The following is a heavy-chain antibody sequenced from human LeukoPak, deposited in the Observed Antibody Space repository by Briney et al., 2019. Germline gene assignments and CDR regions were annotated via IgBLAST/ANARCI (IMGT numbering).Heavy chain of an antibody. J-gene: IGHJ1*01. CDR3: AHRRTGTTSEYFQH. D-gene: IGHD1-1*01. CDR2: IYWDDDK. Sequence: TLSLTCTVSGGSISSYYWSWIRQPPGKALEWLALIYWDDDKRYSPSLKSGLTITKDTPKNQVVLTMTNMDPVDTATYYCAHRRTGTTSEYFQHWGQGTLVTVSS. CDR1: GGSISSYYW. V-gene: IGHV2-5*08.